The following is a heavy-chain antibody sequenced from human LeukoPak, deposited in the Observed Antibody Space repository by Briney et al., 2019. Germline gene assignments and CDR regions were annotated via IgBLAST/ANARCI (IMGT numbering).Heavy chain of an antibody. CDR2: INSDGSST. J-gene: IGHJ4*02. CDR1: GFTFSSYW. D-gene: IGHD3-10*01. Sequence: PGGSLRLSCAASGFTFSSYWMHWVRQAPGKVLVWVSRINSDGSSTSYADSVKGRFTISRDNAKNTLYLQMNSLRAEDTAVYYCARGGVSYYGSGSYSTTVDYWGQGTLITVSS. CDR3: ARGGVSYYGSGSYSTTVDY. V-gene: IGHV3-74*01.